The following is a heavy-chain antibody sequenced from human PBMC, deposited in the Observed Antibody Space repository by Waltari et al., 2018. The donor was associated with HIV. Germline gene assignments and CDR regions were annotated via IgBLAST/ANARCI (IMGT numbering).Heavy chain of an antibody. CDR3: ARHLNHGHDYVWGSYRPFDY. CDR1: GCSISSSRHY. J-gene: IGHJ4*02. Sequence: QLQLQESGPGLVKPSETLSLTCIVSGCSISSSRHYWGWIRQPPGKGLEWLATISSSGSSFYNPSLKSRLTISVDTSKNRFSLRLSSVTAADTAVYYCARHLNHGHDYVWGSYRPFDYWGQGTLVTVSS. V-gene: IGHV4-39*01. D-gene: IGHD3-16*02. CDR2: ISSSGSS.